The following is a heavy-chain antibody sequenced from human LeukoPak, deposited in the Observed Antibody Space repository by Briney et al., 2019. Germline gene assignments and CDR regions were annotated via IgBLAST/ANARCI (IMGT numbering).Heavy chain of an antibody. CDR2: IIPIFGTA. D-gene: IGHD3-22*01. Sequence: GASVKVSCKASGGTFSSYAISWVRQAPGQGLEWMGGIIPIFGTANYAQKFQGRVTISADESTSTAYMELSSLRSEDTAVCYCVRVLAGSDSRGYYWDFFDIWGQGTMVTVSS. CDR1: GGTFSSYA. CDR3: VRVLAGSDSRGYYWDFFDI. J-gene: IGHJ3*02. V-gene: IGHV1-69*13.